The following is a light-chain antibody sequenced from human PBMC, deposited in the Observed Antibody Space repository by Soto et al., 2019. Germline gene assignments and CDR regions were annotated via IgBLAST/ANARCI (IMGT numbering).Light chain of an antibody. CDR1: QSISNW. J-gene: IGKJ2*01. CDR2: DAS. V-gene: IGKV1-5*01. Sequence: DVQMTQSPSTLSASEGDRVTITYRASQSISNWLAWFQQKPGKAPKLLIYDASSLESGVPSRFSGSGSGTEFTLTIRSLQPDDVATYYCQQYNSYSPYTFGQGTKLEIK. CDR3: QQYNSYSPYT.